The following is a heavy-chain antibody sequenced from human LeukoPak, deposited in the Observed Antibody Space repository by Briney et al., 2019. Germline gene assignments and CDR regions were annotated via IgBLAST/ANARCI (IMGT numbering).Heavy chain of an antibody. CDR2: INPSGGST. CDR1: GYTFTSYY. CDR3: ARGAWLGNFNAYYFDY. V-gene: IGHV1-46*01. Sequence: ASVKVSCKASGYTFTSYYMHWVRQAPGQGLEWMGIINPSGGSTSYAQKFQGRVTMTRDTSTSTVYMELSGLRSEDTAVYYCARGAWLGNFNAYYFDYWGQGTLVTVSS. J-gene: IGHJ4*02. D-gene: IGHD5-12*01.